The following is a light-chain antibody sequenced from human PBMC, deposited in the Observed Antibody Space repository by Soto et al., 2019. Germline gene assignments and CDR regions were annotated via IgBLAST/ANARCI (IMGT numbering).Light chain of an antibody. CDR1: QGISNY. CDR2: DAS. Sequence: DIQMTQSPSSLSASVGDRVTLTCRASQGISNYLAWYQQKPGKLPTLLIYDASTLRSGVPSRFSGSGSGTDFTLTISSLQPADVATYYCQKYNTAPWTFGQGTKVEIK. V-gene: IGKV1-27*01. J-gene: IGKJ1*01. CDR3: QKYNTAPWT.